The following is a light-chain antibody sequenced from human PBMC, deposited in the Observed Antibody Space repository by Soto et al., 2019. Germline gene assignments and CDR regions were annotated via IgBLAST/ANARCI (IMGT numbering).Light chain of an antibody. J-gene: IGKJ5*01. Sequence: DIQMTQSPSTLSASLGDTVTITCRASQSISRWLAWYQQKPGKAPKILXSDASILENGVPSRFSGTGSGTEFTLTISNLQPDDFATYFCQQYNSFSLITFGQGTRLEI. CDR3: QQYNSFSLIT. CDR2: DAS. CDR1: QSISRW. V-gene: IGKV1-5*01.